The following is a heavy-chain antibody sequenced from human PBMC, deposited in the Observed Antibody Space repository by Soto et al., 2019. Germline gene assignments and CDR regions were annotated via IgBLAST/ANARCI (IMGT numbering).Heavy chain of an antibody. J-gene: IGHJ5*02. CDR1: GFSISSGYY. V-gene: IGHV4-38-2*01. Sequence: PSETLSLTCAVSGFSISSGYYWGWIRQPPGQGLEWIGSIYHSGSAYHNPSLKSRVTISVDTSNNQFSLKLTSVTAADTAVYYCARGGKAAAGSYNWFDPWGQGTLVTVSS. D-gene: IGHD6-13*01. CDR3: ARGGKAAAGSYNWFDP. CDR2: IYHSGSA.